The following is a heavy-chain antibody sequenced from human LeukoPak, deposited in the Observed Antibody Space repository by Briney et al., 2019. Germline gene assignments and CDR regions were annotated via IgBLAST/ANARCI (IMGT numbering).Heavy chain of an antibody. CDR2: IYYSGST. Sequence: SQTLSLTWTVSGGSISSGGYYWSWIRQPPGKGLEWIGYIYYSGSTYYNPSVKSRVTISVDTSKNQFSLKLSSVTAADTAVYYCAGGAAARAPFDYWGQGTLVTVSS. CDR3: AGGAAARAPFDY. J-gene: IGHJ4*02. V-gene: IGHV4-31*02. CDR1: GGSISSGGYY. D-gene: IGHD2-2*01.